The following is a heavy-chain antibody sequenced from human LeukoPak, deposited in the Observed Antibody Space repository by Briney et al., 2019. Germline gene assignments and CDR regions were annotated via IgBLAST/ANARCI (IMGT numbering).Heavy chain of an antibody. J-gene: IGHJ4*02. CDR3: AKNTAGRDVRYFDY. CDR2: ISGSGGST. V-gene: IGHV3-23*01. D-gene: IGHD6-19*01. CDR1: GFTFSSYA. Sequence: GGSLRLSCEVSGFTFSSYAMSWVRQAPGKGLEWVSAISGSGGSTYYADSVEGRFTISRDNSKNTLYLQMNSLRAEDTAVYYCAKNTAGRDVRYFDYWGQGTLVTVSS.